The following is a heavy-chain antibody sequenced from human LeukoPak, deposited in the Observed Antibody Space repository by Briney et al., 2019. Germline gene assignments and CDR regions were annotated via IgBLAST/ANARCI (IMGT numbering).Heavy chain of an antibody. V-gene: IGHV4-59*08. CDR3: ARLVAVTGTVDWFDP. CDR1: GGSISGYH. Sequence: SETLSLTCVVSGGSISGYHWSWIRQPPGKGLEWIGYIYYKGITNYNPSLKSRVTMSLDTSKSQFSLKLSSVTAADTAVYYCARLVAVTGTVDWFDPWGQGTVVTVSS. D-gene: IGHD2-21*02. J-gene: IGHJ5*02. CDR2: IYYKGIT.